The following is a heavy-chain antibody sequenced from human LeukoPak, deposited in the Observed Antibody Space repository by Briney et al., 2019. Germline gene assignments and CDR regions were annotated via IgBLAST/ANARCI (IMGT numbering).Heavy chain of an antibody. V-gene: IGHV4-59*08. CDR1: GGSISRYY. J-gene: IGHJ4*02. CDR3: ARHDMDVAGGGLDYFDY. D-gene: IGHD1-26*01. Sequence: PSETLSLTCTVSGGSISRYYWSWIRRPPGKGLEWIAYIYYSGSTNYNPSLKSRVTISVDTSKNQFSLKVDSVTAADTAVYYCARHDMDVAGGGLDYFDYWGQGTLVTVSS. CDR2: IYYSGST.